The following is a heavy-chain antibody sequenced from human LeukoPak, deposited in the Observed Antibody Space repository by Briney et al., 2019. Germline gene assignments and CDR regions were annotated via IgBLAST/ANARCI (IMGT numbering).Heavy chain of an antibody. CDR3: ARGRPYYDFWSGYQTLFDY. Sequence: SETLSLTCAVYGGSFSGYYWSWIRQPPGKGLEWIGEINHSGSTNYNPSLKSRVTIPVDTSKNQFSLKLSSVTAADTAVYYCARGRPYYDFWSGYQTLFDYWGQGTLVTVSS. CDR1: GGSFSGYY. J-gene: IGHJ4*02. D-gene: IGHD3-3*01. CDR2: INHSGST. V-gene: IGHV4-34*01.